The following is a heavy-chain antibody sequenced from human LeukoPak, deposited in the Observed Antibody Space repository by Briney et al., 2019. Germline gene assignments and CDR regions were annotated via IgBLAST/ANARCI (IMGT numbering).Heavy chain of an antibody. CDR3: ARGRTVRGAIKFYYYMDV. Sequence: PSETLSLTCTVSGYSIGSGYYWGWMRQPPGKGLEWIESIHHSGSTYYNPSLKSRVTISIDTSKNQFSLKLSSVTAADTAVYYCARGRTVRGAIKFYYYMDVWGKGTTVTVSS. J-gene: IGHJ6*03. CDR1: GYSIGSGYY. V-gene: IGHV4-38-2*02. D-gene: IGHD3-10*01. CDR2: IHHSGST.